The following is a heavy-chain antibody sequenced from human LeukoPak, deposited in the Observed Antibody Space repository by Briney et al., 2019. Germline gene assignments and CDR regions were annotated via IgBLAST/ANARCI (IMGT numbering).Heavy chain of an antibody. CDR2: ISRNSTYI. Sequence: PGGSLRLSCAASGFTFSSYIMSWVRQAPGKGLEWVASISRNSTYIHYADSVKGRFTISRDNARNSLFLQMNSLRAEDTAIYYCASDEGNYFDYWGQGTLVTVSS. CDR1: GFTFSSYI. V-gene: IGHV3-21*01. CDR3: ASDEGNYFDY. J-gene: IGHJ4*02.